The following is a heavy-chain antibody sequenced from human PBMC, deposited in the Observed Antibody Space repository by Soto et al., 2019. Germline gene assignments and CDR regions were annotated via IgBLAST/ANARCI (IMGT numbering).Heavy chain of an antibody. J-gene: IGHJ6*02. D-gene: IGHD3-10*01. CDR2: ISYDGSNK. Sequence: QVQLVESGGGVVQPGRSLRLSCAASGFTFSSYGMHWVRQAPGKGLEWVAVISYDGSNKYYADSVKGRFTISRDNSKNTLYLQINSLRAEDTAVYYCAKDVGFGDLKDYYGMDVWGQGTTVTVSS. CDR3: AKDVGFGDLKDYYGMDV. V-gene: IGHV3-30*18. CDR1: GFTFSSYG.